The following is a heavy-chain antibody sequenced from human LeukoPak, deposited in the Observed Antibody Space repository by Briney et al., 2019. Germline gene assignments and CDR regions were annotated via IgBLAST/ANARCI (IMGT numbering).Heavy chain of an antibody. J-gene: IGHJ4*02. CDR1: GFTFYDYA. CDR2: ISWTSDSR. Sequence: PGGSLRLSCAASGFTFYDYAMHWVRQAPGKGLEWVSGISWTSDSRGYADSVKGRFTISRDNAKHSLYLQMNSLRAEDTALYYCAKGESYVDTACFDYWGQGTLVTVSS. V-gene: IGHV3-9*01. D-gene: IGHD5-18*01. CDR3: AKGESYVDTACFDY.